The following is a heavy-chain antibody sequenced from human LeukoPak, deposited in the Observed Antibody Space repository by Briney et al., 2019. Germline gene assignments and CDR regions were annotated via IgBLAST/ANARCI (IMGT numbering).Heavy chain of an antibody. CDR2: ISAYNGNT. Sequence: ASVKVSCKASGYTFTSYGVSWVRQAPGQGLEWMGWISAYNGNTNYAQKLQGRVTMTTDTSTSTAYVELRSLRSDDTAVYYCARAPYYYGSGSPPVDYWGQGTLVTVSS. CDR1: GYTFTSYG. D-gene: IGHD3-10*01. V-gene: IGHV1-18*01. CDR3: ARAPYYYGSGSPPVDY. J-gene: IGHJ4*02.